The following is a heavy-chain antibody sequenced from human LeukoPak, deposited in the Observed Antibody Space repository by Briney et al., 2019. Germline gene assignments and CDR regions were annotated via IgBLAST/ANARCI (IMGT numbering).Heavy chain of an antibody. CDR3: ARSCSGGSCYSALAN. CDR2: IYGSGST. Sequence: SETLSLTCSVSGGSISSSHYYWNWVRQPAGKGLEWIGRIYGSGSTNYNPSLKSRVTVSVDTSKNQFSLKLSSVTAADTAVYYCARSCSGGSCYSALANWGQGTLVTVSS. V-gene: IGHV4-61*02. J-gene: IGHJ4*02. D-gene: IGHD2-15*01. CDR1: GGSISSSHYY.